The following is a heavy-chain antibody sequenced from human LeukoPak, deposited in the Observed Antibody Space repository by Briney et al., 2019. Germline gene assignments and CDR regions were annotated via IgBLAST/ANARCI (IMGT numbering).Heavy chain of an antibody. J-gene: IGHJ4*02. CDR1: GYSISSGYY. D-gene: IGHD5-24*01. Sequence: SETLSLTCTVSGYSISSGYYWGWIRQPPGKGLEWIGSIYHSGSTYYNPSLKSRVTISVDTSKNQFSLKLSSVTAADTAVYYCAIGRWLQLPHYWGQGTLVTVSS. V-gene: IGHV4-38-2*02. CDR3: AIGRWLQLPHY. CDR2: IYHSGST.